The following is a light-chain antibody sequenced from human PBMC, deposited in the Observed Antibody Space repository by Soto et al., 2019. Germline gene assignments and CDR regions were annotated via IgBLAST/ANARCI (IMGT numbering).Light chain of an antibody. CDR3: QQSYSNPWT. V-gene: IGKV1-39*01. CDR2: AAS. CDR1: QRIGTQ. J-gene: IGKJ1*01. Sequence: DIQMTQSPSSLSASVGDRVTITCRTSQRIGTQLNGYHEKPGKAPKLLIYAASSLQSGVPSRFSGSGSGTDFTLTISSLQPEDFATYYCQQSYSNPWTFGQGTKVEIK.